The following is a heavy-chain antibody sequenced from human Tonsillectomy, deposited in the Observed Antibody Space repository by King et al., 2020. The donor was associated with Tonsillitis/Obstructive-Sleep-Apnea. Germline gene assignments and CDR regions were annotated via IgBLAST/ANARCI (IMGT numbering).Heavy chain of an antibody. Sequence: VQLQESGPGLVKPSETLSLTCTVSGGSISSYYWSWIRQPPGKGLEWTGYIYYSGSTNYNPSLKSRVTISVDTSKNQFSLKLSSVTAADTAVYYCARAYCGGDCYSDYWGQGTLVTVSS. CDR2: IYYSGST. V-gene: IGHV4-59*01. D-gene: IGHD2-21*01. CDR3: ARAYCGGDCYSDY. J-gene: IGHJ4*02. CDR1: GGSISSYY.